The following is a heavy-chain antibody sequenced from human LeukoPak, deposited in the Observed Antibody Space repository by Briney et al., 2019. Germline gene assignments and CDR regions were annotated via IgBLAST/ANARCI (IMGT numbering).Heavy chain of an antibody. V-gene: IGHV3-11*04. CDR2: ISSSGSTI. Sequence: GGSLRLSCAASGFTFSDYYMSWIRQAPGKGLEWVSYISSSGSTIYYADSVKGRFTISRDNSKNTLYLQMNSLRAEDTAVYYCARESGGVGAHYYYYGMDVWGQGTTVTVSS. CDR1: GFTFSDYY. CDR3: ARESGGVGAHYYYYGMDV. J-gene: IGHJ6*02. D-gene: IGHD1-26*01.